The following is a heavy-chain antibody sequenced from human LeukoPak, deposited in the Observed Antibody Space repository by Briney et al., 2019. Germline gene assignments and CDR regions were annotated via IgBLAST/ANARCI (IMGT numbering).Heavy chain of an antibody. V-gene: IGHV3-11*01. Sequence: GGSLRLFCAVSGLTFSDYYMSWIRQAPGKGLEWVSYIRGSIDTMDYADSVKGRFTISRDNAENTLYLQMNSLRAEDTAVYYCARTLLSYCGGDCYSHSFDVWGQGTLVAVSS. CDR3: ARTLLSYCGGDCYSHSFDV. CDR2: IRGSIDTM. D-gene: IGHD2-21*02. J-gene: IGHJ3*01. CDR1: GLTFSDYY.